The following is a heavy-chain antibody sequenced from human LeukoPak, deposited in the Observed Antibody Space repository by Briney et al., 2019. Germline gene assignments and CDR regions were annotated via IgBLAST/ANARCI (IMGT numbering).Heavy chain of an antibody. CDR2: ISSNGSRT. J-gene: IGHJ4*02. CDR3: AREGGDPHYFDY. V-gene: IGHV3-64*01. D-gene: IGHD2-21*01. Sequence: PGGAPTLSCAATGFTFSSYAMHWFRQAQGKGLEYVSAISSNGSRTYYSNSVKGRFTISRDNSKNTLYLQMGSLRAEDMAVYYCAREGGDPHYFDYWGQGTLVTVSS. CDR1: GFTFSSYA.